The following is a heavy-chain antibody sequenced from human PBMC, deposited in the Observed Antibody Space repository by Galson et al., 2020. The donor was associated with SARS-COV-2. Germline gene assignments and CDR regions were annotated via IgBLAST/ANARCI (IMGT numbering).Heavy chain of an antibody. D-gene: IGHD3-22*01. V-gene: IGHV3-33*01. Sequence: GESLKISCAASGFTFSSYGMHWVRQAPGKGLEWVAVIWYDGSNKYYADSVKGRFTISRDNSKNTLYLQMNSLRAEDTAVYYCARPARGYYYDSSGSGTNDAFDIWGQGTMVTVSS. CDR3: ARPARGYYYDSSGSGTNDAFDI. J-gene: IGHJ3*02. CDR1: GFTFSSYG. CDR2: IWYDGSNK.